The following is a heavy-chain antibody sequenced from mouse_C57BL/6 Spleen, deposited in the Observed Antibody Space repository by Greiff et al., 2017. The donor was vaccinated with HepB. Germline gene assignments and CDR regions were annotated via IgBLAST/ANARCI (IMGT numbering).Heavy chain of an antibody. CDR1: GYTFTDYN. CDR3: ARGGGLGPFPFAY. Sequence: VQLKESGPELVKPGASVKIPCKASGYTFTDYNMDWVKQSHGKSLEWIGDINPNNGGTIYNQKFKGKATLTVDKSSSTAYMELRSLTSEDTAVYYCARGGGLGPFPFAYWGQGTLVTVSA. D-gene: IGHD4-1*01. J-gene: IGHJ3*01. V-gene: IGHV1-18*01. CDR2: INPNNGGT.